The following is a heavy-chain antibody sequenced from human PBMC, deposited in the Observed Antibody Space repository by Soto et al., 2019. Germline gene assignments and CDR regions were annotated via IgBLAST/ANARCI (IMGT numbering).Heavy chain of an antibody. Sequence: SVKVSCKASGGTFSSYTISWVRQAPGQGLEWMGRIIPILGIANYAQKFQGRVTITADKSTSTAYMELSSLRSEDTAVYYCARDLISAGTPAYWGQGTLVTVSS. CDR3: ARDLISAGTPAY. V-gene: IGHV1-69*04. CDR1: GGTFSSYT. CDR2: IIPILGIA. J-gene: IGHJ4*02. D-gene: IGHD1-1*01.